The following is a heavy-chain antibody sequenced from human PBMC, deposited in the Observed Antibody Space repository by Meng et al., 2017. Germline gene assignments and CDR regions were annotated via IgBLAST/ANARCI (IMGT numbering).Heavy chain of an antibody. Sequence: GESLKISCAASGFTFDDYGMSWVRQAPGKGLEWVSGINWNGGSTGYADSVKGRFTISRDNSKNTLFLQMNSLRAEDTAVYYCAEEHFHGSGNYYQNFDYWGQGTLVTVSS. CDR3: AEEHFHGSGNYYQNFDY. J-gene: IGHJ4*02. V-gene: IGHV3-20*04. D-gene: IGHD3-10*01. CDR2: INWNGGST. CDR1: GFTFDDYG.